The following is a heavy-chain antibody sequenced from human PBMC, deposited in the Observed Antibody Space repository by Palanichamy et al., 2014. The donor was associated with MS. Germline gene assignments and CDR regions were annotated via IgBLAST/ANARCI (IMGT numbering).Heavy chain of an antibody. CDR1: GLTFYSSW. D-gene: IGHD5-18*01. J-gene: IGHJ4*02. CDR2: INPDGSTK. V-gene: IGHV3-7*01. CDR3: ARDRAYSCFDF. Sequence: EVQLVESGGGLVQPEGSLRLSCAASGLTFYSSWMAWVRQAPGKGLEWLANINPDGSTKNYVASVKGRFTISRDNAKNSLYLHMNNLRPEDTAVYYCARDRAYSCFDFWGQGTLGTVSS.